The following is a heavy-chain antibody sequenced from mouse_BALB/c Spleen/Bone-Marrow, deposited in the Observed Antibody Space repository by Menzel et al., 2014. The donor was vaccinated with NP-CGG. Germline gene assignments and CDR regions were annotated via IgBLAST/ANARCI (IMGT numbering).Heavy chain of an antibody. V-gene: IGHV2-9*02. D-gene: IGHD2-4*01. CDR3: ASPIYYDYPLFAY. Sequence: QVQLQQSGPDLVAPSQSLSITCTVSGFSLTSYGVHWVRQPPGKGLEWLGVIWAGGSTNYSSALMSRLSISKDNSKSQVFLKMNSLQTDDTAMYYCASPIYYDYPLFAYWGQGTLVTVSA. CDR2: IWAGGST. J-gene: IGHJ3*01. CDR1: GFSLTSYG.